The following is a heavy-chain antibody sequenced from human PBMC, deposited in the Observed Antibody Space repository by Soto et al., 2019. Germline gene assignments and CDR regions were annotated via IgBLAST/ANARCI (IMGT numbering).Heavy chain of an antibody. CDR2: INPSGGST. D-gene: IGHD3-3*02. V-gene: IGHV1-46*03. J-gene: IGHJ6*03. CDR1: GYTFTSYY. Sequence: ASVKVSCKASGYTFTSYYMHWVRQAPGQGLEWMGIINPSGGSTSYAQKFQGRVTMTRDTSTSTVYMELSSLRSEDTAVYYCARDVLMKSSNLGGYYYYYMDVWGKGTTVTVSS. CDR3: ARDVLMKSSNLGGYYYYYMDV.